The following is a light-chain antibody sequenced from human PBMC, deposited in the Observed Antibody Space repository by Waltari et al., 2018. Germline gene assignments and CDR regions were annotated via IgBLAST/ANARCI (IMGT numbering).Light chain of an antibody. Sequence: QSALAQPRSVSGSPGQSVTISCAGTSSDVGRYNYVSWYQHHPGQAPKVLIYDVNTRPSGVPDRFSGSTSGNTASLTISGLQAEDEADYYCCSYAGSPYVFGTGTKVTVL. CDR2: DVN. V-gene: IGLV2-11*01. CDR1: SSDVGRYNY. CDR3: CSYAGSPYV. J-gene: IGLJ1*01.